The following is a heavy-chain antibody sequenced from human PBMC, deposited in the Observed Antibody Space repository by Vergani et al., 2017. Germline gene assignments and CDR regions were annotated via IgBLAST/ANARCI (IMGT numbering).Heavy chain of an antibody. CDR2: IRPYTGHT. J-gene: IGHJ6*02. CDR1: SHTFQTYG. CDR3: ARDVPVFCSGGRCYPGNDQYYAMEV. V-gene: IGHV1-18*01. Sequence: QVQLVQSGAELKKPGASVSVSCKGSSHTFQTYGISWVRQAPGKGLEWMAWIRPYTGHTIYAQKFQDRVTIAADEFSSTVFMELSSLTYEDTAVYYCARDVPVFCSGGRCYPGNDQYYAMEVWGQGTTVTVSS. D-gene: IGHD2-15*01.